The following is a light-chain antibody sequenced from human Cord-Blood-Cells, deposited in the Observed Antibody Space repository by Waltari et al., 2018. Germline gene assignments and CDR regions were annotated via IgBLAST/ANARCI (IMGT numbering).Light chain of an antibody. J-gene: IGLJ3*02. CDR3: SSYAGSNRV. V-gene: IGLV2-8*01. CDR2: ELS. CDR1: SSDVGGYNY. Sequence: QSALTQPPSASGSPGQSVTISCTGTSSDVGGYNYVSWYQQHPGKAPKLMIYELSKRPSGVPDRFSGSKSGNTASLTVSGLQAEDEADYYCSSYAGSNRVFGGGTKLTVL.